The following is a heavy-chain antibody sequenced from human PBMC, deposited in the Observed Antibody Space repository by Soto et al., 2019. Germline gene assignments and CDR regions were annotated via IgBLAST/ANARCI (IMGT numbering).Heavy chain of an antibody. J-gene: IGHJ4*02. Sequence: GGSLRLSCAASGFTFSSYAMHWVRQAPGKGLEWVAVISYDGSNKYYADSVKGRFTISRDNSKNTLYLQMNSLRAEDTAVYYCARDRVTAFDYWGQGTLVTVSS. D-gene: IGHD2-21*02. CDR3: ARDRVTAFDY. V-gene: IGHV3-30-3*01. CDR1: GFTFSSYA. CDR2: ISYDGSNK.